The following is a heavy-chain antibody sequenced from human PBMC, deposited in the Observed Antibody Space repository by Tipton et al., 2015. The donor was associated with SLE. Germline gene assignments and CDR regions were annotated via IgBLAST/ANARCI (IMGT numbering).Heavy chain of an antibody. CDR1: GGSVTRGGFY. J-gene: IGHJ4*02. Sequence: TLSLTCTVSGGSVTRGGFYWSWIRQPAGKGLEWIGHISTSGGTNYNPSLKSRVAISVDTSNNQFSLDLSSVTAADTAVYYCARAPHSNHLTGYSETVDYWGQGTLVTVSS. V-gene: IGHV4-61*09. CDR3: ARAPHSNHLTGYSETVDY. D-gene: IGHD3-9*01. CDR2: ISTSGGT.